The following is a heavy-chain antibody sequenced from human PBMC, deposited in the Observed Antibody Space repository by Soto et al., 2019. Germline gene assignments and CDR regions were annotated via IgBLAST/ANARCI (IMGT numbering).Heavy chain of an antibody. CDR3: ARQVEVWFGELFPPRYFDL. D-gene: IGHD3-10*01. J-gene: IGHJ2*01. CDR1: GGSISSSSYY. CDR2: IYYSGST. V-gene: IGHV4-39*01. Sequence: SETLSLTCTVSGGSISSSSYYWGWIRQPPGKGLEWIGSIYYSGSTYYNPSLKSRVTISVDTSKNQFSLKLSSVTAADTAVYYCARQVEVWFGELFPPRYFDLWGRGTLVTVSS.